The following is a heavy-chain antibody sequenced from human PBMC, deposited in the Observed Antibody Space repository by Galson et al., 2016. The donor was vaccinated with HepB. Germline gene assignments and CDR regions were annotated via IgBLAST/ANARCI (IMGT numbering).Heavy chain of an antibody. Sequence: TLSLTCTISGDSISNGGYSWSWIRQPPGKGLEWIGSIYHTGNTYYNPSLETRISISVDTSKNQFSLDLGSITASDTAVYYCARTPGEIFGEVIVFFDYWGQGTLVTVSS. CDR1: GDSISNGGYS. CDR3: ARTPGEIFGEVIVFFDY. J-gene: IGHJ4*02. CDR2: IYHTGNT. D-gene: IGHD3-3*01. V-gene: IGHV4-30-2*01.